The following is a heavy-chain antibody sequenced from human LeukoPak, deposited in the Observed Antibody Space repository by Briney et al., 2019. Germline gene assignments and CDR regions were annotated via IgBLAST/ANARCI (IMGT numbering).Heavy chain of an antibody. CDR1: GGSISSSSYY. Sequence: SETLSLTCTVSGGSISSSSYYWGWIRQPPGKGLEWIGSIYYSGSTYYNPSLKSRVTISVYTSKNQFSLKLSSVTAADTAVYYCARRSAFEYSSSSTGFDYWGQGTLVTVSS. V-gene: IGHV4-39*01. CDR3: ARRSAFEYSSSSTGFDY. J-gene: IGHJ4*02. CDR2: IYYSGST. D-gene: IGHD6-6*01.